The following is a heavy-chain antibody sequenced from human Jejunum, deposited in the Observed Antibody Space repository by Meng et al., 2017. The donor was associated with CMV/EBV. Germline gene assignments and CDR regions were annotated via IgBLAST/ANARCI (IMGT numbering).Heavy chain of an antibody. V-gene: IGHV7-4-1*02. CDR1: GYTFTRYP. J-gene: IGHJ4*02. D-gene: IGHD5-24*01. CDR2: IDTNTGNP. Sequence: QVLLVQSGSGVKEAGASVKVSCKASGYTFTRYPMNWVRQAPGQGLEWMGWIDTNTGNPTYAQGFTGRFVFSLDTSVSTAYLQINSLRADDTAVYYCARDSPLDGYSLLDYWGQGTLVTVSS. CDR3: ARDSPLDGYSLLDY.